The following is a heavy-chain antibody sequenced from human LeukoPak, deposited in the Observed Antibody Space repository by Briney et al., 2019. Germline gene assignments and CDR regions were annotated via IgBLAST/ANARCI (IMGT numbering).Heavy chain of an antibody. J-gene: IGHJ4*02. V-gene: IGHV3-23*01. CDR3: AKDLRPGMATITGNFDY. CDR2: ISDSGDRT. Sequence: GGSLRLSCAASGFPFSNYAMTWVRQAPGKGLERVSGISDSGDRTYYADSVKGRFTISRDNSKNMLYLQMNSLRVEDTAIYYCAKDLRPGMATITGNFDYWGQGTLVTVSS. D-gene: IGHD5-24*01. CDR1: GFPFSNYA.